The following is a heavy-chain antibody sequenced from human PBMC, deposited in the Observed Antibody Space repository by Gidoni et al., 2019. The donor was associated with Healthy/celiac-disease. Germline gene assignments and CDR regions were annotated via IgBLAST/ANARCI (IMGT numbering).Heavy chain of an antibody. J-gene: IGHJ4*02. V-gene: IGHV1-18*01. CDR1: GYTFTRYG. D-gene: IGHD3-9*01. Sequence: QVQLVQSGAEVKKPGASVKVSCKASGYTFTRYGISWVRQDPGQGLEWMGWISAYNGNTNSAQKLKGRVTMNTDTSTSTAYMELRSLRSDDTAVYYCARDVLRYFDSQPGLFDYWGQGTLVTVSS. CDR2: ISAYNGNT. CDR3: ARDVLRYFDSQPGLFDY.